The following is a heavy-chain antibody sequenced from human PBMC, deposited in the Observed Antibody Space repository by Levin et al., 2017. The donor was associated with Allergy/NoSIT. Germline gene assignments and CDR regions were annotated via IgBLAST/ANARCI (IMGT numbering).Heavy chain of an antibody. CDR2: ISGSGGST. D-gene: IGHD4-11*01. J-gene: IGHJ4*02. CDR1: GFTFSSYA. V-gene: IGHV3-23*01. CDR3: AKVRSYSNYFHY. Sequence: SCAASGFTFSSYAMSWVRQAPGKGLEWVSAISGSGGSTYYADSVKGRFTISRDNSKNTLYLQMNSLRAEDTAVYYCAKVRSYSNYFHYWGQGTLVTVSS.